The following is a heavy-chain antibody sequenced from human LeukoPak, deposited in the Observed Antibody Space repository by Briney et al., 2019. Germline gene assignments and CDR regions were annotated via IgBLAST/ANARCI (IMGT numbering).Heavy chain of an antibody. V-gene: IGHV3-74*03. CDR1: GFTFSSYF. J-gene: IGHJ1*01. Sequence: PGGSLRLSCAASGFTFSSYFMHWVRQAPGEGLVWVSRVSNDGTYTEYADSVKGRFTISRDNAKDTLYLQVNSLRAEDTAVYYCAITVDCRATTDCYSYFHHWGQGTLVTVSS. CDR2: VSNDGTYT. CDR3: AITVDCRATTDCYSYFHH. D-gene: IGHD2-21*02.